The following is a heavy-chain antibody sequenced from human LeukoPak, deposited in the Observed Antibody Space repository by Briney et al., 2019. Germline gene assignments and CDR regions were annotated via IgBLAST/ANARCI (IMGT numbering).Heavy chain of an antibody. Sequence: SETLSLTCTVSGGSISSYYWSWIRQPPGKGLEWIGYIYYRENTNYNPSLKSRVTISLDTSKNQFSLKLTSVTAADTAVYYCAREGGPYRPLDYSGQGTLVTVSS. CDR2: IYYRENT. J-gene: IGHJ4*02. V-gene: IGHV4-59*01. CDR3: AREGGPYRPLDY. CDR1: GGSISSYY.